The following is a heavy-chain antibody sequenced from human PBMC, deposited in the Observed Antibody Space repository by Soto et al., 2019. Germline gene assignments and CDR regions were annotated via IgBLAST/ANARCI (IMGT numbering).Heavy chain of an antibody. Sequence: QVQLQESGPGLVKTSGTLSLTCALSGASIITDNWCNWLRQPPGKEFEWIGEIYHSRNTNFNPSVKSRVTVSVDTSKNQFSLTVSSVTAADTAIYYCARASASSKLRGVVINWGQGTLVTVSS. CDR2: IYHSRNT. J-gene: IGHJ4*02. CDR3: ARASASSKLRGVVIN. CDR1: GASIITDNW. V-gene: IGHV4-4*02. D-gene: IGHD3-10*01.